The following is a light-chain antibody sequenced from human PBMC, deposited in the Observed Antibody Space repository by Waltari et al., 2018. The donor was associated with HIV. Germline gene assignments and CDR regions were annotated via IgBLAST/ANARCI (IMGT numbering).Light chain of an antibody. CDR3: CSDAGTYTYGL. CDR2: EVI. Sequence: QSALTQPRSVSGSPGQSVTISCTGTSSDVGGYDSVSWYLQHPGKVPKLIIYEVIKRPSGVPDRFSCSKSGNTASLTISGLQTEDEADYFCCSDAGTYTYGLFGGGTKLTVL. J-gene: IGLJ3*02. V-gene: IGLV2-11*01. CDR1: SSDVGGYDS.